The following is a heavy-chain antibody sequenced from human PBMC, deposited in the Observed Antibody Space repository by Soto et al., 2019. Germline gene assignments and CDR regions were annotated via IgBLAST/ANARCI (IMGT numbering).Heavy chain of an antibody. CDR2: IYYSGST. Sequence: SETLSVTCTVAGGSISSYYWSWIRQPPGKGLEWIGYIYYSGSTNYNPSLKSRVTISVDTSKNQFSLKLSSVTAADTAVYYCARDIVRGELSLSPYYYYMDVWGKGTTVTVSS. CDR1: GGSISSYY. J-gene: IGHJ6*03. V-gene: IGHV4-59*01. D-gene: IGHD3-16*02. CDR3: ARDIVRGELSLSPYYYYMDV.